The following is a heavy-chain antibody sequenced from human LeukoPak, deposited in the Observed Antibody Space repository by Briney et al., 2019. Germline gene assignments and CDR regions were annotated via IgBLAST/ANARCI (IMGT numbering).Heavy chain of an antibody. CDR3: ARQSVRAIAIAARPGNYFDY. J-gene: IGHJ4*02. D-gene: IGHD6-6*01. CDR2: IYYSGNT. V-gene: IGHV4-39*01. CDR1: GGSISISSDY. Sequence: SETLSLTCTVSGGSISISSDYWGWIRQPPGKGLEWIGSIYYSGNTYYNPSLKSRVTISLDTSKNQFSLKLSSVTAADTAMYYCARQSVRAIAIAARPGNYFDYWGQGTLVTVSS.